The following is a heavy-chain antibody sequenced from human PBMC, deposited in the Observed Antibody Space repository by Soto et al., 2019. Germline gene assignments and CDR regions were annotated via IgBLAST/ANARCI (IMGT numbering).Heavy chain of an antibody. CDR1: GFTFDDYA. CDR2: ISWNSGSI. J-gene: IGHJ6*02. CDR3: AKDMGRFLEWSNYYYYGMDV. V-gene: IGHV3-9*01. D-gene: IGHD3-3*01. Sequence: PGGSLRLSCAASGFTFDDYAMHWIRQAPGKGLEWVSGISWNSGSIGYADSVKGRFTISRDNAKNSLYLQMNSLRAEDTALYYCAKDMGRFLEWSNYYYYGMDVWGHGTTVTVSS.